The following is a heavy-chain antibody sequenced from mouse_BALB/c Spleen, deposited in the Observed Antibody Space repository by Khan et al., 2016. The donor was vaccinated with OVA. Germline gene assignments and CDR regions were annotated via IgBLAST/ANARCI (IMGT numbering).Heavy chain of an antibody. J-gene: IGHJ3*01. CDR1: GYTFTSYY. Sequence: QVRLQQSGAELVKPGASVKLSCKASGYTFTSYYMYWVKQRPGQGLEWIGGFNPSDGGTNFNEKFKSKATLTVDKSSSTAYMQLSSLTSEDSAVYCCTRSEWAAFAYWGQGTLVTVSA. CDR3: TRSEWAAFAY. D-gene: IGHD1-3*01. V-gene: IGHV1S81*02. CDR2: FNPSDGGT.